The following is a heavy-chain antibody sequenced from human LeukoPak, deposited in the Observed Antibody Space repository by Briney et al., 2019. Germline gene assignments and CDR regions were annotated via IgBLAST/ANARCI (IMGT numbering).Heavy chain of an antibody. Sequence: GSLRLSCAASGFTFSSYSMNWVRQAPGKGLEWVSYISSSSSTIYYADSVEGRFTISRDNAKNSLYLQMNSLRAEDTAVYYCATEGEQRLDYWGQGTLVTVSS. V-gene: IGHV3-48*01. CDR1: GFTFSSYS. J-gene: IGHJ4*02. D-gene: IGHD6-25*01. CDR3: ATEGEQRLDY. CDR2: ISSSSSTI.